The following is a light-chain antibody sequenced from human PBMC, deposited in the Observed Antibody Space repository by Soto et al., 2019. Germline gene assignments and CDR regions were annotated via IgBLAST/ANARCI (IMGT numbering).Light chain of an antibody. CDR2: AVS. J-gene: IGKJ1*01. V-gene: IGKV1-39*01. CDR1: QSITTY. CDR3: QQTYNTPRT. Sequence: DIQMTQSPSSLSASVGDRVTITCRASQSITTYLNWYQQKLGKAPKLLIDAVSRLQSGVPSRFSGSGSGTDFTLTIDGLQPEDLATYYCQQTYNTPRTFGQGTKVDIK.